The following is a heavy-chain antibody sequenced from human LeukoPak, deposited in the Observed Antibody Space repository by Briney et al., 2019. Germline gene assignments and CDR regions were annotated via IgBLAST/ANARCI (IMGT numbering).Heavy chain of an antibody. D-gene: IGHD5-18*01. Sequence: ASVKVSCKASGYTFTSYDINWVRQATGQGLEWMGWMNPKRGNTGYAQKFQGRVTMTRNTSISTAYMELSSLRSEDTAVYYCASGRGDTAMVRDYYYYMDVWGKGTTVTVSS. V-gene: IGHV1-8*01. CDR3: ASGRGDTAMVRDYYYYMDV. J-gene: IGHJ6*03. CDR1: GYTFTSYD. CDR2: MNPKRGNT.